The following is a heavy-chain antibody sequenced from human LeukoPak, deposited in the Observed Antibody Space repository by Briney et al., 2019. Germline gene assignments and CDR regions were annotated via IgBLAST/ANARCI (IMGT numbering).Heavy chain of an antibody. J-gene: IGHJ4*02. CDR1: GFTFSSYA. D-gene: IGHD3-22*01. CDR2: ISYDGSNK. V-gene: IGHV3-30-3*01. Sequence: PGRSLRLSCAASGFTFSSYAMHWVRQDPGKGLEWVAVISYDGSNKYYADSVKGRFTISRDNSKNTLYLQMNSLRAEDTAVYYCARDGTTMIVVVAYYFDYWGQGTLVTVSS. CDR3: ARDGTTMIVVVAYYFDY.